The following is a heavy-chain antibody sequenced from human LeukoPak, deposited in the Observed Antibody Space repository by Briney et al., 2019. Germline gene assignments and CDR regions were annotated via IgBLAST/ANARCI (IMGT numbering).Heavy chain of an antibody. CDR1: GYTVTKLS. CDR2: FDPEDGAK. CDR3: TGNYYGSGSYADFDY. J-gene: IGHJ4*02. Sequence: ASVKVSCKVSGYTVTKLSMHWVRQSPGKGLEWMGGFDPEDGAKIYAQKFQGRVTMTEDTSTDTAYMELSSLRSEDTAVYYCTGNYYGSGSYADFDYWGQGTLVTVSS. V-gene: IGHV1-24*01. D-gene: IGHD3-10*01.